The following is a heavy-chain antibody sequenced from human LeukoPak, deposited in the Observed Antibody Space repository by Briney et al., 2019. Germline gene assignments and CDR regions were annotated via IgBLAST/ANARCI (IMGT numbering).Heavy chain of an antibody. D-gene: IGHD6-13*01. CDR1: GFTFSTYG. Sequence: GGSLRLSCAASGFTFSTYGMSWVRQAPGKGLEWVSAISGSGGSTYYADSVKGRFTISRDNSKNTLYLQMNSLRAEDTAVYYCAKDDSSSFFDYWGQGTLVTVSS. V-gene: IGHV3-23*01. CDR3: AKDDSSSFFDY. J-gene: IGHJ4*02. CDR2: ISGSGGST.